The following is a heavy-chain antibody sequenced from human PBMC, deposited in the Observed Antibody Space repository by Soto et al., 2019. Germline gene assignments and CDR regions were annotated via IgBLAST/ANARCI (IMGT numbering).Heavy chain of an antibody. V-gene: IGHV4-34*01. CDR3: ARVPPGVTYYYYYGMDV. CDR2: INHSGST. CDR1: GGSFSGYY. Sequence: PSETLSLTCAVYGGSFSGYYWSWIRQPPGKGLEWIGEINHSGSTNYNPSLKSRVTISVDTSKSQFSLKLSSVTAADTAVYYCARVPPGVTYYYYYGMDVWGQGTTVTVSS. D-gene: IGHD3-3*01. J-gene: IGHJ6*02.